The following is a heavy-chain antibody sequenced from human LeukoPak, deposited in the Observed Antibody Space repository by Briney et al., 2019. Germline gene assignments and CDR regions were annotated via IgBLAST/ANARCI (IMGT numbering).Heavy chain of an antibody. CDR1: GGSISSSSYY. CDR2: IYYSGST. V-gene: IGHV4-39*01. J-gene: IGHJ3*02. D-gene: IGHD2/OR15-2a*01. Sequence: PSETLSLTCTVSGGSISSSSYYWGWIRQPPGKGPEWTGSIYYSGSTYYKPSLKSRVSVSADTSKNKFSLKLSSVTAADTAVYYCASGRNLDAFEIWGQGTMVTVSS. CDR3: ASGRNLDAFEI.